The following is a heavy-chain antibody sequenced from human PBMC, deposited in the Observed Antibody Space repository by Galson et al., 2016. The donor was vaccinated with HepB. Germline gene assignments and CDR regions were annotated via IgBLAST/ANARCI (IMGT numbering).Heavy chain of an antibody. D-gene: IGHD5-24*01. CDR3: ATRYWDREGYMEDY. V-gene: IGHV1-69*13. Sequence: SVKVSCKASGGTFSSYAISWVRQAPGQGLEWMGGIIPISGTTHYAQKFQGRVTITADEYTSTAYMELSSLRSEDTAVYYCATRYWDREGYMEDYWGQGTLVTVSS. CDR2: IIPISGTT. CDR1: GGTFSSYA. J-gene: IGHJ4*02.